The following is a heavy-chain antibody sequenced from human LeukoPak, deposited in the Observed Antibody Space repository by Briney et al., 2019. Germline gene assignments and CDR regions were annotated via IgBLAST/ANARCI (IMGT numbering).Heavy chain of an antibody. CDR2: IRTKGNNYAT. CDR3: SAGGLDY. V-gene: IGHV3-73*01. J-gene: IGHJ4*02. D-gene: IGHD2-15*01. Sequence: WVVHIRTKGNNYATAYAASVKGRFTISRDDSKNTAYLQMSSLKTEDTAVYYCSAGGLDYWGQGTLVTVSS.